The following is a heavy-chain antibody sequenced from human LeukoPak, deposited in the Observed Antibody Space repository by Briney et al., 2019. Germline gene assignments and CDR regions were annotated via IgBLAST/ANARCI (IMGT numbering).Heavy chain of an antibody. CDR1: GGTFSSYA. J-gene: IGHJ6*04. D-gene: IGHD2-8*02. CDR3: ARPVWSHSYYYGMDV. CDR2: IIPIFGTA. Sequence: ASVKVSCKASGGTFSSYAISWVRQAPGQGLEWMEGIIPIFGTANYAQKFQGRVTITADESTSTAYMELSSLRSEDTAVYYCARPVWSHSYYYGMDVWGKGTTVTVSS. V-gene: IGHV1-69*13.